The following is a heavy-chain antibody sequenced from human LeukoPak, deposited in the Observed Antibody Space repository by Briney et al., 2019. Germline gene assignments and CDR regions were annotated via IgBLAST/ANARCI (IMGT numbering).Heavy chain of an antibody. D-gene: IGHD2-21*02. CDR2: IKQDGSEK. Sequence: GGSLRLSCAASEFTFSSYWMSWVRQAPGKGLEWVANIKQDGSEKYYVDSVKGRFTISRDNAKNSLYLQMNSLRAEDTAVYYCARESYCGGDCSDYYYGMDVWGHGTTVTVSS. V-gene: IGHV3-7*01. CDR3: ARESYCGGDCSDYYYGMDV. CDR1: EFTFSSYW. J-gene: IGHJ6*02.